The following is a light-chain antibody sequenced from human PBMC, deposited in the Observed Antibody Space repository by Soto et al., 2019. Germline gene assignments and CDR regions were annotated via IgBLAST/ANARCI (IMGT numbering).Light chain of an antibody. CDR2: DAS. J-gene: IGKJ1*01. V-gene: IGKV1-5*01. CDR3: QQYSSYSAWT. CDR1: QSINKW. Sequence: IRMTQSPSTLSASIGDRFTMTCLSSQSINKWLAWHQQKPGKAPELLIYDASSLQSGVPPRFSGSGSGTEFTLTIRSLQPDDIATYYCQQYSSYSAWTFGEGTNVDIK.